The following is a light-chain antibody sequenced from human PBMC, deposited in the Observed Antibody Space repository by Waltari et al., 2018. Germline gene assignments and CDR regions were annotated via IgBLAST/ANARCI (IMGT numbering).Light chain of an antibody. CDR3: QQPGTLPAT. Sequence: IVLTQSPGTASLSQGERVTLSCRASQSVGSSSLAWYQQKPGQAPRLVIYRACRMATGISARFSGSGSGTDFSLTIRRLEPEDFEVYYCQQPGTLPATFGQGTKVEIK. CDR1: QSVGSSS. J-gene: IGKJ1*01. CDR2: RAC. V-gene: IGKV3-20*01.